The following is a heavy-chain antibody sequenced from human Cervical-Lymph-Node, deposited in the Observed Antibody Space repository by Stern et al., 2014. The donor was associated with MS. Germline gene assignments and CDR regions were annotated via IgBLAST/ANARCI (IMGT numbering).Heavy chain of an antibody. CDR2: TYPGDSDT. CDR3: ARVNGGNSDWFDP. Sequence: QLVQSGAEVKKPGESLKISCKASGYMFASHWIGWVRQMPGKGLEWMGITYPGDSDTRSSPSFQGLVTISVDKSISTAYLQWSSLKASDTAMYYCARVNGGNSDWFDPWGQGTLVTVSS. J-gene: IGHJ5*02. D-gene: IGHD4-23*01. CDR1: GYMFASHW. V-gene: IGHV5-51*01.